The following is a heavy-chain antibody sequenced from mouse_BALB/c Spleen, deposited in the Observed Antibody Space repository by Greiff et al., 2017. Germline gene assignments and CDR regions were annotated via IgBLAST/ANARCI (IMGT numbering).Heavy chain of an antibody. D-gene: IGHD1-1*01. J-gene: IGHJ4*01. CDR1: GYAFSSYW. V-gene: IGHV1-80*01. Sequence: QVQLQQSGAELVRPGSSVKISCKASGYAFSSYWMNWVKQRPGQGLEWIGQIYPGDGDTNYNEKFKGKATFTADTSSNTAYMQLSSLTSEDSAVYYCARADFVTTVVATPYAMDYWGQGTSVTVSS. CDR2: IYPGDGDT. CDR3: ARADFVTTVVATPYAMDY.